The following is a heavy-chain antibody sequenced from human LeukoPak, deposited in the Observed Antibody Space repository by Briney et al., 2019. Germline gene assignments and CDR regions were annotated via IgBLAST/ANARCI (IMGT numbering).Heavy chain of an antibody. CDR2: IKTDGSTT. CDR1: GFTFSSSW. Sequence: GGSQRLSCAVSGFTFSSSWMHWVRQAPGKGLVWVSHIKTDGSTTAYADSVKGRFTISRDNAKNTLYLQMNSLRAEDTGVYYCARGNQQLPRSTPDYWGQGTLVTVYS. D-gene: IGHD2-2*01. CDR3: ARGNQQLPRSTPDY. V-gene: IGHV3-74*01. J-gene: IGHJ4*02.